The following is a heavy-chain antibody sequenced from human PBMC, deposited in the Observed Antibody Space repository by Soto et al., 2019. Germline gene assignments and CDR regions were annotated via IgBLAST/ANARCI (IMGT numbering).Heavy chain of an antibody. V-gene: IGHV3-30*18. D-gene: IGHD2-2*02. CDR3: AKDDCSSNSCYRRRAFDV. Sequence: PGGSLRLSCAASGFSVSGYGMHWVRQAPGEGLEWVALISFDGSNKFYADSVKGRFTISRDNSKNTLYLEMNSLRAEDTGVFYCAKDDCSSNSCYRRRAFDVWGQGTMVTVSS. CDR1: GFSVSGYG. J-gene: IGHJ3*01. CDR2: ISFDGSNK.